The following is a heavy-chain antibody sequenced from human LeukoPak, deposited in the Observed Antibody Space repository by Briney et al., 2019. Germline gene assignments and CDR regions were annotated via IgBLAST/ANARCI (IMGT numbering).Heavy chain of an antibody. CDR1: GGSFSGYY. V-gene: IGHV4-34*01. Sequence: SETLSLTCAVYGGSFSGYYWSWIRQPPGKGLEWIGEINHSGSTNYNPSLKSRVTISVDTSKNQFSLKLSSATAADTAVYYCARGTSGYCSGDSCYSGWFDPWGQGTLVTVSS. J-gene: IGHJ5*02. CDR2: INHSGST. D-gene: IGHD2-15*01. CDR3: ARGTSGYCSGDSCYSGWFDP.